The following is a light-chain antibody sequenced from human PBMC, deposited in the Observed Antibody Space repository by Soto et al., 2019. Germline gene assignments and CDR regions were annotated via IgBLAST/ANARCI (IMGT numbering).Light chain of an antibody. CDR1: QRVSSN. CDR2: GAS. Sequence: EILMTQSPATLSVSPGERATLSCRASQRVSSNLAWYKHKPGQAPRLLIYGASTRATGIPARFSASGSGTEFSLTISSLQFEDFAVYYCQQYNNWPPKQYTFGQGTKLEIK. V-gene: IGKV3-15*01. CDR3: QQYNNWPPKQYT. J-gene: IGKJ2*01.